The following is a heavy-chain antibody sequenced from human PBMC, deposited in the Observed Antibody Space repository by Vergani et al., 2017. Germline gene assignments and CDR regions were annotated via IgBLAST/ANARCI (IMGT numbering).Heavy chain of an antibody. CDR1: GFTFDDYA. D-gene: IGHD5-18*01. Sequence: EVQLVESGGGLVQPGRSLRLSCAASGFTFDDYAMHWVRQAPGKGLEWVSGISWNSGSIGYADSVKGRFTISRDNAKNSLYLQMNGLRAEDTALYYCAKDVVGYSYGYGAFDIWGQGTMVTVSS. J-gene: IGHJ3*02. CDR3: AKDVVGYSYGYGAFDI. CDR2: ISWNSGSI. V-gene: IGHV3-9*01.